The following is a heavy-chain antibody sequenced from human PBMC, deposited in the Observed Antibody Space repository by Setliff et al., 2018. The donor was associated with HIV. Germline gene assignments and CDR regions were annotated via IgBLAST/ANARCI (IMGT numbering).Heavy chain of an antibody. J-gene: IGHJ4*02. CDR3: ARGGPDYYDYPYFDS. V-gene: IGHV4-34*01. CDR1: GASFSDYS. Sequence: SETLSLTCAVCGASFSDYSWSWIRQPPGKGLEWIGEINHSGTTNYNASLKSRVTMSVDTSKNQFSLKLNSLIAADTAVYFCARGGPDYYDYPYFDSWGQGTLVTVSS. D-gene: IGHD3-22*01. CDR2: INHSGTT.